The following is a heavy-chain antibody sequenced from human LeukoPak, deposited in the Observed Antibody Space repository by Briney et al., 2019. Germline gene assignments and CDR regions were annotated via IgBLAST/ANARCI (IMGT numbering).Heavy chain of an antibody. J-gene: IGHJ5*02. V-gene: IGHV3-23*01. CDR1: GFTFSSYA. D-gene: IGHD5-12*01. Sequence: GGSLRLSRAASGFTFSSYAMSWVRQAPGKGLEWVSAISGSGGSTYYADSVKGRFTISRDNSKNTLYLQMNSLRAEDTAVYYCAKDAEVGGYSGYNWFDPWGQGTLVTVSS. CDR3: AKDAEVGGYSGYNWFDP. CDR2: ISGSGGST.